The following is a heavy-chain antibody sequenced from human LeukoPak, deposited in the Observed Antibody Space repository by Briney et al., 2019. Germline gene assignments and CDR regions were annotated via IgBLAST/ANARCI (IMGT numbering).Heavy chain of an antibody. CDR2: IYHSGST. V-gene: IGHV4-38-2*01. J-gene: IGHJ4*02. CDR1: GYSISSGDY. Sequence: KPSETLSLTCAVSGYSISSGDYWGWIRQPPGKGLGWIGSIYHSGSTYYNPSLKSRVTISVDTSKNQFSLKLSSVTAADTAVYYCAKEGSGYYPFIDYWGQGTLVTVSS. D-gene: IGHD3-22*01. CDR3: AKEGSGYYPFIDY.